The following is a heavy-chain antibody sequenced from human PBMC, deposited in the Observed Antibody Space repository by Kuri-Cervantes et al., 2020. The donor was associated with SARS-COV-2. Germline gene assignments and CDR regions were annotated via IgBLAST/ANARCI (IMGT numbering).Heavy chain of an antibody. CDR1: GGSFSGYY. D-gene: IGHD5-12*01. V-gene: IGHV4-39*01. CDR2: IYYSGST. CDR3: ASHHNSGYAPLDY. Sequence: GSLRLSCAVYGGSFSGYYWGWIRQPPGKGLEWIGSIYYSGSTYYNPSLKSRVTISVDTSKNQFSLKLSSVTAADTAVYYCASHHNSGYAPLDYWGQGTLVTVSS. J-gene: IGHJ4*02.